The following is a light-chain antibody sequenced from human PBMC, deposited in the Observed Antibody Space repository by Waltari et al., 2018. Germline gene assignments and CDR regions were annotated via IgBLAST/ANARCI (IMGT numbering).Light chain of an antibody. J-gene: IGKJ2*01. Sequence: DIQLTQSPSTLSASVGDGVTIACRTSQSVVTWLAWYQQKPGKAPRLLIYGASSLESGVPSRCSGSGSGTEFTLSISSLQPDDFATYYCQQYNNYPYTFGQGTKLEIK. V-gene: IGKV1-5*03. CDR3: QQYNNYPYT. CDR2: GAS. CDR1: QSVVTW.